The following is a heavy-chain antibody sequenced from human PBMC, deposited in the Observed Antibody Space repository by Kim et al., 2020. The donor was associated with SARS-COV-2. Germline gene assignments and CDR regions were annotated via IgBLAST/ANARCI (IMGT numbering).Heavy chain of an antibody. J-gene: IGHJ4*02. CDR2: ISGSGGST. Sequence: GGSLRLSCAASGFTFSSYAMSWVRQAPGKGLEWVSAISGSGGSTYYADSVKGRFTISRDNSKNTLYLQMNSLRAEDTAVYYCAKVPRDYYYDSSGYYYDYWGQGTLVTVSS. D-gene: IGHD3-22*01. V-gene: IGHV3-23*01. CDR1: GFTFSSYA. CDR3: AKVPRDYYYDSSGYYYDY.